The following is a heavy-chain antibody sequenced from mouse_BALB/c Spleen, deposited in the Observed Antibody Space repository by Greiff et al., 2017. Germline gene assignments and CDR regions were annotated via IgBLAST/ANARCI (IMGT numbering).Heavy chain of an antibody. CDR2: ISSGGSYT. J-gene: IGHJ4*01. CDR3: TRVPRDAMDY. CDR1: GFTFSSYT. Sequence: DVMPVESGGGLVKPGGSLKLSCAASGFTFSSYTMSWVRQTPEKRLEWVATISSGGSYTYYPDSVKGRFTISRDNAKNTLYLQMSSLKSEDTAMYYCTRVPRDAMDYWGQGTSVTVSS. V-gene: IGHV5-6-4*01.